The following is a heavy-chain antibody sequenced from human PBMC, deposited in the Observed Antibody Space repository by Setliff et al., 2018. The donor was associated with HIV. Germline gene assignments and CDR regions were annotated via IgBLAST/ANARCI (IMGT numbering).Heavy chain of an antibody. V-gene: IGHV4-38-2*01. J-gene: IGHJ2*01. D-gene: IGHD3-22*01. CDR3: ASLSSGSDWYFDL. CDR2: IYHSGGT. CDR1: GYSISRGYY. Sequence: PSETLSLTCAVSGYSISRGYYWGWIRQPPGRGLEWIGNIYHSGGTHYTPSLRSRVTISVDTSKNHFSLKLSSVTAADTAVYYCASLSSGSDWYFDLWGRGTLVTVSS.